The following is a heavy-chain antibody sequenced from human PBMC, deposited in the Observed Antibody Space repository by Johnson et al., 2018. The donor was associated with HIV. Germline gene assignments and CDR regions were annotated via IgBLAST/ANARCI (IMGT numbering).Heavy chain of an antibody. Sequence: QMQLVESGGGLVQPGGSLRLSCAVSGFTFSDHYMSWIRQAPGKGLEWVSYISSSSSSIYYADSVKGRFTISRDNAKNSLYLQMNSLRAEDTAVYYCAREGSVGATIFTMFDAFDIWGQGTMVTVSS. D-gene: IGHD1-26*01. CDR1: GFTFSDHY. J-gene: IGHJ3*02. CDR2: ISSSSSSI. CDR3: AREGSVGATIFTMFDAFDI. V-gene: IGHV3-11*04.